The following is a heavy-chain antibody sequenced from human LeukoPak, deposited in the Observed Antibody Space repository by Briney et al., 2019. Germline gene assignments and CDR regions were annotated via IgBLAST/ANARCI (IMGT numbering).Heavy chain of an antibody. V-gene: IGHV3-21*01. J-gene: IGHJ6*04. CDR1: GFTFSSDA. CDR3: ARVVAVAGVGVAMDV. CDR2: ISSNSGHI. D-gene: IGHD6-19*01. Sequence: PGGSLRLSCAASGFTFSSDAMSWVRQAPGKGLEWVSSISSNSGHIYYADSLKGRFTISRDNAKNSLYLQMNSLRAEDTAVYYCARVVAVAGVGVAMDVWGKGTTVTVSS.